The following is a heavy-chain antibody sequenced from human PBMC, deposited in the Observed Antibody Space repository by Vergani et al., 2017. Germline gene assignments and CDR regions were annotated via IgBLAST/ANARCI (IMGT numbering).Heavy chain of an antibody. V-gene: IGHV4-61*01. D-gene: IGHD3-3*01. CDR3: ARGGYYDCWSGPKAYFDY. Sequence: QVQLQESGPGLVKPSETLSLTCTVSGGSVSSGSYYWSWIRQPPGKGLEWIGYIYYSGSTNYNPSLKSRVTISVDTSKNQFSLKLSSVTAADTAVYYCARGGYYDCWSGPKAYFDYWGQGTLVTVSS. J-gene: IGHJ4*02. CDR2: IYYSGST. CDR1: GGSVSSGSYY.